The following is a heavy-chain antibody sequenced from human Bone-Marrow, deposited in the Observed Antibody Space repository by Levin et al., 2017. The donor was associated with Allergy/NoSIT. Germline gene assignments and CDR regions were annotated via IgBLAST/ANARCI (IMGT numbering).Heavy chain of an antibody. D-gene: IGHD3-16*01. J-gene: IGHJ6*02. Sequence: GGSLRLSCAASGFSFSSYGMHWVRQAPGKGLEWMAVIWYDGKNKNYADSVKGRFTLSRDNSKNTVYLQMNSLRVEDTAVYYCARPREKGGGYYAMDVWGQGTTVTVSS. CDR3: ARPREKGGGYYAMDV. V-gene: IGHV3-33*01. CDR1: GFSFSSYG. CDR2: IWYDGKNK.